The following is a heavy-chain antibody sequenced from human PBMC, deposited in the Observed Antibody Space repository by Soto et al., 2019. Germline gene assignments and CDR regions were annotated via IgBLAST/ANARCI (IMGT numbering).Heavy chain of an antibody. J-gene: IGHJ6*02. Sequence: PSETLSLTCAVYGGSFSGYYWSWIRQPPGKGLEWIGEINHSGSTNYNPSLKSRVTVSVDMSKNQFSLKLSSVTATDTAVYYCARGEVGAIIGYYCYAMDVWGQGTTVTVSS. D-gene: IGHD1-26*01. V-gene: IGHV4-34*01. CDR1: GGSFSGYY. CDR3: ARGEVGAIIGYYCYAMDV. CDR2: INHSGST.